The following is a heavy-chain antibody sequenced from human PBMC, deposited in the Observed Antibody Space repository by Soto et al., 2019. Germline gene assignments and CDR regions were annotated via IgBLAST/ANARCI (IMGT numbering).Heavy chain of an antibody. CDR1: GGSFSGYY. Sequence: SETLSLTCAVYGGSFSGYYWTWIRQPPGTGLEWIGEINHSGSTNYNPSLKSRVTITVDTSKNQLSMKLTSVTAADTAVYYCARDKITGLFDYWGQGTLVTVSS. V-gene: IGHV4-34*01. CDR3: ARDKITGLFDY. CDR2: INHSGST. J-gene: IGHJ4*02. D-gene: IGHD2-8*02.